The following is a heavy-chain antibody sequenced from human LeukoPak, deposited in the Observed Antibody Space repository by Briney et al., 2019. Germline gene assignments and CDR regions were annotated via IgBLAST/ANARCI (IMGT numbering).Heavy chain of an antibody. D-gene: IGHD3-22*01. CDR3: ARGYYDSSGYYDPYFDY. V-gene: IGHV1-69*04. J-gene: IGHJ4*02. Sequence: SVKVSCKASGGTFISYAISWVRQAPGQGLEWMGRIVPILGIANYAQKFQGRVTITADKSTSTAYMELSSLRSEDTAVYYCARGYYDSSGYYDPYFDYWGQGTLVTVSS. CDR2: IVPILGIA. CDR1: GGTFISYA.